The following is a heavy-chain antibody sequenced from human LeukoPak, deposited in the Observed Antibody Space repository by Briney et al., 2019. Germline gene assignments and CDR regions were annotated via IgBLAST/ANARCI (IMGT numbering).Heavy chain of an antibody. CDR1: GGSFSGYY. CDR2: INHSGSA. CDR3: ARGHNLGYYFDY. J-gene: IGHJ4*02. V-gene: IGHV4-34*01. D-gene: IGHD5-24*01. Sequence: SETLSLTCAASGGSFSGYYWTWIRQPPGKGLEWIGEINHSGSANYNPSLKSRVTISLDTSKNQFSLKLSSVTAADTAVYYCARGHNLGYYFDYWGQGTLVTVSS.